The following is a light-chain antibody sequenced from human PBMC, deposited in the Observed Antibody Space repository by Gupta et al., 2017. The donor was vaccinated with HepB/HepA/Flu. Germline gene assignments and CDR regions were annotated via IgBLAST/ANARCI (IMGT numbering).Light chain of an antibody. CDR1: QGISNY. V-gene: IGKV1-27*01. J-gene: IGKJ1*01. CDR2: AAS. CDR3: QKDNRDPWT. Sequence: DIQMTHSPSSLSASVGDRVTITCRASQGISNYLAWYQQKPGKVPKLLIYAASTWQSGVPSRFSGSGSGRDLTLTISSLQPEDVATYYSQKDNRDPWTFGQGTKVEIK.